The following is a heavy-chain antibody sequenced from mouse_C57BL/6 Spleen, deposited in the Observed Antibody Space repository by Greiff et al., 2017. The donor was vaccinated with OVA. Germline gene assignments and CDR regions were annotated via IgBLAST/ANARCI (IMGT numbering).Heavy chain of an antibody. D-gene: IGHD3-2*02. CDR1: GYTFTDYE. V-gene: IGHV1-15*01. CDR2: IDPETGGT. CDR3: TKGGTAQSHFDY. Sequence: QVQLQQSGAELVRPGASVTLSCKASGYTFTDYEMHWVKQTPVHGLEWIGAIDPETGGTAYNQKFKGKAILTADKSSSTAYMELRSLTSEDSAVYYCTKGGTAQSHFDYWGQGTTLTVSS. J-gene: IGHJ2*01.